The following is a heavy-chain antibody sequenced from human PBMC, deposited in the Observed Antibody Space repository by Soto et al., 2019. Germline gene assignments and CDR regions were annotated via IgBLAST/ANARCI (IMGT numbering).Heavy chain of an antibody. CDR2: IYYSGST. CDR1: GGSISSGGYY. V-gene: IGHV4-31*02. D-gene: IGHD2-15*01. CDR3: ARVGPQYCSGGSCYAYNWFDP. Sequence: SETLSLTCTVSGGSISSGGYYWSWIRQHPGKGLEWIGYIYYSGSTYYNPSLKSRVTISVDASKNQFSLKLSSVTAADTAVYYCARVGPQYCSGGSCYAYNWFDPWGQGTLVTVSS. J-gene: IGHJ5*02.